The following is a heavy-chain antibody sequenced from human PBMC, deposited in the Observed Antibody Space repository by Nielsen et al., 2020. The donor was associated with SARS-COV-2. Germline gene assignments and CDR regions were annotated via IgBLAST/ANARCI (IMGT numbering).Heavy chain of an antibody. Sequence: GESLKISCAASGFTVSSNYMSWDRQAPGKGLEWVSVIYSGGSTYYADSVKGRFTISRDNSKNTLYLQMNSLRAEDTAVYYCARDRSYYDFSAGGMDVWGKGTTVTVSS. CDR2: IYSGGST. CDR3: ARDRSYYDFSAGGMDV. CDR1: GFTVSSNY. J-gene: IGHJ6*04. V-gene: IGHV3-66*01. D-gene: IGHD3-3*01.